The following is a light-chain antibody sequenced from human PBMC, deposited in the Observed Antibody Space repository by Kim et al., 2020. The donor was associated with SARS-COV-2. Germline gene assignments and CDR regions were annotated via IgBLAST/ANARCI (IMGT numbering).Light chain of an antibody. CDR1: ALPNQY. Sequence: SYELTQPPSVSVSPGQTARITCSGVALPNQYVFWYQQRPGRAPVLIIYKDTERPSGVPERISGSSSGTTATLTISGVQAEDESDYYCQSPDSSATWVFGGGTQLTVL. J-gene: IGLJ3*02. CDR3: QSPDSSATWV. CDR2: KDT. V-gene: IGLV3-25*03.